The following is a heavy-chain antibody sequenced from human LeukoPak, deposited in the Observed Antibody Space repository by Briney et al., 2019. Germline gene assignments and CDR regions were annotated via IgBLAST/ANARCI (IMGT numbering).Heavy chain of an antibody. CDR1: GGSISSSNW. Sequence: SGTVSLTCAVSGGSISSSNWWSWVRQPPGKGLEWIGEIYHSGSTNYNPSLKSRVTMSVDKSKNQFSLKLSSVTAADTAVYYCARSNRDVFPYFDWSYYFDYWGQGTLVTVSS. V-gene: IGHV4-4*02. CDR3: ARSNRDVFPYFDWSYYFDY. J-gene: IGHJ4*02. CDR2: IYHSGST. D-gene: IGHD3-9*01.